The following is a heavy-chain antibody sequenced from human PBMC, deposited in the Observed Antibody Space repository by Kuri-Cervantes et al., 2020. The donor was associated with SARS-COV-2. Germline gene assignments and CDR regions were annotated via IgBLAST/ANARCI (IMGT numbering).Heavy chain of an antibody. CDR2: ILYDGSNK. V-gene: IGHV3-30-3*01. CDR3: HLEVVPAATPGYMDV. Sequence: GESLKISCAASGFTFSSYAMHWVRQAPGKGLEWVAVILYDGSNKYYADSVKGRFTISRDNSKNTLYLQMNSLRAEDTAVYYCHLEVVPAATPGYMDVWGKGTTVTVSS. J-gene: IGHJ6*03. D-gene: IGHD2-2*01. CDR1: GFTFSSYA.